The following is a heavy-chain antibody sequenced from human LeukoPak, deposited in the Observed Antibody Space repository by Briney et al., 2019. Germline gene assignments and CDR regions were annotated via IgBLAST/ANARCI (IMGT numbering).Heavy chain of an antibody. CDR3: ARGGYYDSSASWVGGAFDI. CDR1: GYTFTSYG. D-gene: IGHD3-22*01. CDR2: INTYNGNT. V-gene: IGHV1-18*01. Sequence: ASVKVSCKASGYTFTSYGISWVRQAPGQGLEWMGWINTYNGNTNYAQKLQGRVTMTTDTSTSTAYMELRSLISDDTAVYYCARGGYYDSSASWVGGAFDIWGQGTMVTVSS. J-gene: IGHJ3*02.